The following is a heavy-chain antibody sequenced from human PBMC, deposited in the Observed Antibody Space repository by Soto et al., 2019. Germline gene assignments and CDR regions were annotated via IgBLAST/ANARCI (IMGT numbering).Heavy chain of an antibody. V-gene: IGHV3-30-3*01. CDR2: ISYDGSNK. CDR3: AREGWDIAAAGTSLVFDY. D-gene: IGHD6-13*01. Sequence: QVQLVESGGGMVQPGRSLRLSCAASGFTFSSYAMHWVRQAPGKGLEWVAVISYDGSNKYYADSVKGRFTISRDNSKNTLYLQMNSLRAEDTAVYYCAREGWDIAAAGTSLVFDYWGQGTLVTVSS. J-gene: IGHJ4*02. CDR1: GFTFSSYA.